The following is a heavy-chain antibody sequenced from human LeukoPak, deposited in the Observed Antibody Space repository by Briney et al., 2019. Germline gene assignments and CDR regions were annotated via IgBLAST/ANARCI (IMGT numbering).Heavy chain of an antibody. D-gene: IGHD1-26*01. CDR3: AREDGSYCYFDY. CDR1: GFTFSSYA. J-gene: IGHJ4*02. CDR2: ISSSSSYI. Sequence: NPGGSLRLSCAASGFTFSSYAMNWVRQAPGKGLEWVSSISSSSSYIYYADSVKGRFTISRDNAKNSLYLQMNSLRAEDTAVYYCAREDGSYCYFDYWGQGTLVTVSS. V-gene: IGHV3-21*01.